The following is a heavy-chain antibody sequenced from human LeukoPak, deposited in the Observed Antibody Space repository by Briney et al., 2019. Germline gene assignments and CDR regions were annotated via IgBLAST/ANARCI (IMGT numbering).Heavy chain of an antibody. Sequence: GGSLRLSCVASGFTFSRYWMHWVREAPGKGLVWVSRIKSDGSSTSYADSVKGRFTISRDNAKSTLYLQMNSLRAEDTAVYYCARDNWYNYYYYMDVWGKGTTVTVSS. CDR2: IKSDGSST. V-gene: IGHV3-74*01. J-gene: IGHJ6*03. D-gene: IGHD1-20*01. CDR1: GFTFSRYW. CDR3: ARDNWYNYYYYMDV.